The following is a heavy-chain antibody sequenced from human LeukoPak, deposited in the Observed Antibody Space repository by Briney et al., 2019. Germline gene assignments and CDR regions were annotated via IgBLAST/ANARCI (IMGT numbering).Heavy chain of an antibody. J-gene: IGHJ4*02. Sequence: GASVTVSCKASGYTFTKYVVHWVRQAPGQRPEWMGWTNAGNGDTKNSQNFQDRVTITRDTSANTAYMELSSLTSEDTALYYCARDDCGDTCYPGGYWGQGTLVTVSS. CDR1: GYTFTKYV. CDR2: TNAGNGDT. V-gene: IGHV1-3*01. CDR3: ARDDCGDTCYPGGY. D-gene: IGHD2-21*01.